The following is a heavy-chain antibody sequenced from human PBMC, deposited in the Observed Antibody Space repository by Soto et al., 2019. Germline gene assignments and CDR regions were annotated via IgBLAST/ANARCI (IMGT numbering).Heavy chain of an antibody. V-gene: IGHV4-4*07. CDR2: IYTSGST. D-gene: IGHD6-19*01. J-gene: IGHJ4*02. CDR3: ARGGEGAVADWETI. Sequence: QVQLQESGPGPVKPSETLSLTCTVSGGSISSYYWSWIRQPAGKGLEWIGRIYTSGSTNYNPSLKSRGTMSVDTSKNQFSLKLSSVTAADTAVYYCARGGEGAVADWETIWGQGTLVTVSS. CDR1: GGSISSYY.